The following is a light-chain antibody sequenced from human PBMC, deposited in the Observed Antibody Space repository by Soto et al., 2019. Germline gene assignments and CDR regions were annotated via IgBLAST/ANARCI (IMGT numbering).Light chain of an antibody. V-gene: IGKV3-11*01. CDR3: QQRSNWPPIT. CDR1: QSVSSN. Sequence: ELVMTQSPATLSVSPGESATLSCRASQSVSSNLAWHQQKPGQAPRILMYDASTRATGIPARFSGSGSGTDFTLTISSLEPEDFAVYYCQQRSNWPPITFGQGTRLEIK. J-gene: IGKJ5*01. CDR2: DAS.